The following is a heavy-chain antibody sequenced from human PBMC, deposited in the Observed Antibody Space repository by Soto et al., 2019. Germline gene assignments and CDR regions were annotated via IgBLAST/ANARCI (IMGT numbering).Heavy chain of an antibody. CDR2: ISGSGGST. D-gene: IGHD6-13*01. V-gene: IGHV3-23*01. CDR1: GFTFSSYA. Sequence: EVQLLESGGGLVQPGGSLRLSCAASGFTFSSYAMSWVRQAPGKGLEWVSAISGSGGSTYYADSVKGRFTISRDNSKNTLYLQMNSLRAEDTAVYYCAKDPTLYSSSWYYFDYWGQGTLVTVSS. CDR3: AKDPTLYSSSWYYFDY. J-gene: IGHJ4*02.